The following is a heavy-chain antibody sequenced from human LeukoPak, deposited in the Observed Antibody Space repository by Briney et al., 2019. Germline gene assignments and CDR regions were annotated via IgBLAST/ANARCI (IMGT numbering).Heavy chain of an antibody. CDR1: GYSFTSYW. V-gene: IGHV5-51*01. CDR2: IYSGDSDT. Sequence: GESLTIYCTGPGYSFTSYWIGWVRPTPGKGLEWMGIIYSGDSDTRYSPSSQGQVTIPAAKTITTAYLRWTSLDATDTAMYYCARNREYSSSPGGYWFDPWGQGTLVTVSS. J-gene: IGHJ5*02. CDR3: ARNREYSSSPGGYWFDP. D-gene: IGHD6-6*01.